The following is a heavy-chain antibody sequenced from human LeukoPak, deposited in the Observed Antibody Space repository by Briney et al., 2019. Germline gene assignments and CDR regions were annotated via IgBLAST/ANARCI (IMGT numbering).Heavy chain of an antibody. CDR2: ISSSGSTT. D-gene: IGHD7-27*01. CDR1: GFTFSSYA. CDR3: ARSATGRGMDV. J-gene: IGHJ6*04. V-gene: IGHV3-48*03. Sequence: PGRSLRLSCAASGFTFSSYAMHWVRQAPGRGLEWVSHISSSGSTTYYADSVKGRFTVSRDNAKSSLYLQMNSLRAEDTAVYYCARSATGRGMDVWGKGTTVTVSS.